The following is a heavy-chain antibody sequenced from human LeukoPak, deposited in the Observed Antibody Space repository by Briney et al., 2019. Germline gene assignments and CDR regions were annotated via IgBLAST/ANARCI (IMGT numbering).Heavy chain of an antibody. J-gene: IGHJ4*02. Sequence: PGGSLRLSCAASGFIVSSNYMTWIRQAPGKGPEWLSDISSSGDYTDYADSVKGRFTISRDNTKNSLYLQMTSLRAEDTAVYYCARAAVTLELLSEHYYFDYWGQGVLVTVSS. V-gene: IGHV3-11*06. CDR3: ARAAVTLELLSEHYYFDY. D-gene: IGHD2-21*01. CDR2: ISSSGDYT. CDR1: GFIVSSNY.